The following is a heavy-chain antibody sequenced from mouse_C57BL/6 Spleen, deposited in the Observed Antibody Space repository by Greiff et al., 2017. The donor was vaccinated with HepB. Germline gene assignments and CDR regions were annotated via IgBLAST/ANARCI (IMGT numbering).Heavy chain of an antibody. Sequence: EVKLVESGGGLVKPGGSLKLSCAASGFTFSDYGMHWVRQAPEKGLEWVAYISSGSSTIYYADTVKGRFTISRDKAKNTLFLQMTSLRSEDTAMYYCASYGSSIYSWFAYWGQGTLVTVSA. CDR2: ISSGSSTI. J-gene: IGHJ3*01. V-gene: IGHV5-17*01. CDR1: GFTFSDYG. CDR3: ASYGSSIYSWFAY. D-gene: IGHD1-1*01.